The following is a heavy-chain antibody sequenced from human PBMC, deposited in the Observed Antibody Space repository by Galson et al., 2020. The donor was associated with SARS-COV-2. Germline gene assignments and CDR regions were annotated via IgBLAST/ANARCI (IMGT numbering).Heavy chain of an antibody. CDR3: AKDLRGGSYSGY. Sequence: TGGSLRLSCAASGFTFSSYAMSWVRQAPGKGLEWVSAISGSGGSTYYADSVKGRFTIFRDNSKNTLYLQMNSPRAEDTAVYYCAKDLRGGSYSGYWGQGTLVTVSS. J-gene: IGHJ4*02. D-gene: IGHD1-26*01. V-gene: IGHV3-23*01. CDR2: ISGSGGST. CDR1: GFTFSSYA.